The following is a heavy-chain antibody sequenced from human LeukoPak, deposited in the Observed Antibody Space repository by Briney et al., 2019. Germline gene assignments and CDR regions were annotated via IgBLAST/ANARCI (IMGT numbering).Heavy chain of an antibody. CDR1: GESFSGYY. J-gene: IGHJ5*02. V-gene: IGHV4-34*01. D-gene: IGHD2-2*01. Sequence: SETLSLTCAVYGESFSGYYWSWIRQPPGKGLEWIGEINHSGSTNYNPSLKSRVTISVDTSKNQFSLKLSSVTAADTAVYYCARADCSSTSCPNWFDPWGQGTLVTVSS. CDR2: INHSGST. CDR3: ARADCSSTSCPNWFDP.